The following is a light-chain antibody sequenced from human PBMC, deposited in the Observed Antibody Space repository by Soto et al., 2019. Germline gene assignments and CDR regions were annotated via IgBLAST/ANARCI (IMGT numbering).Light chain of an antibody. Sequence: QSVLTQPASRSGAPGQSITISCTGNSSDDGGYNYVSWYQQHPGKAPKLMVYDVSNRPSGVSNRFSGSKSGNTASLTISGLQAEDEADYYCSSYTSSSTLVFGTGTKVTVL. V-gene: IGLV2-14*01. CDR2: DVS. CDR3: SSYTSSSTLV. J-gene: IGLJ1*01. CDR1: SSDDGGYNY.